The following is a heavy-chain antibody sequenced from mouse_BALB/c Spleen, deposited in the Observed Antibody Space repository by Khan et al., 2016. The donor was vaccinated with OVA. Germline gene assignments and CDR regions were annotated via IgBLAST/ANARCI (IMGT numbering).Heavy chain of an antibody. CDR2: IWAGGRT. CDR3: ARCFGNYGWDFDV. D-gene: IGHD2-1*01. CDR1: GFSLTNYG. V-gene: IGHV2-9*02. J-gene: IGHJ1*01. Sequence: VQLQESGPAMVAPSQSLSITCTVSGFSLTNYGVHWVRQPPGKGLEWLGLIWAGGRTNYNSALMSRLSISKDNSKSQVFLKMNSLQADDTAIYYCARCFGNYGWDFDVWGAGTTVTVSS.